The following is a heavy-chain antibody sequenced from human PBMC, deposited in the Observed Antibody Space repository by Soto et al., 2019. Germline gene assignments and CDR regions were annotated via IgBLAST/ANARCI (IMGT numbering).Heavy chain of an antibody. Sequence: PSETLSLTCAVYGGSFSGYYWSWIRQPPGKGLEWNGEINHSGSTNYNPSLKSRVTISVDTSKNQFSLKLSSVTAADTAVYYCARANKRITMIVVVISNYFDYWGQGTLVTVSS. J-gene: IGHJ4*02. V-gene: IGHV4-34*01. CDR2: INHSGST. D-gene: IGHD3-22*01. CDR3: ARANKRITMIVVVISNYFDY. CDR1: GGSFSGYY.